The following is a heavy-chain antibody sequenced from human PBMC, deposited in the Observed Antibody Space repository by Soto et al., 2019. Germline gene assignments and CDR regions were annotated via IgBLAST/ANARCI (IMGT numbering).Heavy chain of an antibody. CDR2: INGGNGNT. CDR1: GYTLTNYA. D-gene: IGHD3-16*01. Sequence: QVQFVQSGAEEKKPGASVKISCEASGYTLTNYALHWVRQAPGQGFEWMGLINGGNGNTRYSQTSQVRFTITTNKTADTVYMELRSLKSEDTAMYYCATEVWGSGGVDSWGQGTLVTVSS. V-gene: IGHV1-3*05. CDR3: ATEVWGSGGVDS. J-gene: IGHJ4*02.